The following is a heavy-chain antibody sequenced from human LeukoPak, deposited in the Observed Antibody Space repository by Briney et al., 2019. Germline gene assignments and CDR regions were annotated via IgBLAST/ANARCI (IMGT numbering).Heavy chain of an antibody. Sequence: PSETLSLACTVSGGSIRSSYYYWGWIRQPPGKGLEWIGSIYDSGSTYYNPSLKSRVTISVDTSKNQFSLKLNSVTAADTAVYYCARGSLGFFNYYGMDVWGQGTTVTVSS. CDR1: GGSIRSSYYY. CDR2: IYDSGST. D-gene: IGHD3-3*01. CDR3: ARGSLGFFNYYGMDV. V-gene: IGHV4-39*01. J-gene: IGHJ6*02.